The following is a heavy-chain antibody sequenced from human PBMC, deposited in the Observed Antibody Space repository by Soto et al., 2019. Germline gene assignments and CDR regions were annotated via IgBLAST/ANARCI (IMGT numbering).Heavy chain of an antibody. Sequence: ASVKVSCKASGYTFTSYGISWVRQAPGQGLEWMGWISAYNGNTNYAQKLQGRVTMTTDTSTSTAYMELRSLRSDDTAVYYCARSPNTLTTVAHFDYSGQGTLVTVSS. CDR1: GYTFTSYG. D-gene: IGHD4-17*01. CDR2: ISAYNGNT. J-gene: IGHJ4*02. CDR3: ARSPNTLTTVAHFDY. V-gene: IGHV1-18*01.